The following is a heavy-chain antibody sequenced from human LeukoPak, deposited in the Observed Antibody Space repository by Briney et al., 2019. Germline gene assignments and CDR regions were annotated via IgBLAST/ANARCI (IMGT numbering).Heavy chain of an antibody. CDR1: GASISSYY. J-gene: IGHJ4*02. Sequence: PSETLSLTCTVSGASISSYYWTWIRQTPGKGLEWIGYIHYTGSTNYNPSLKSRVTISVDTSKGQFSLDLTSVTAADTAVYYCTRDGFGSGWYKGASVVDYWGQGTLVTVSS. CDR3: TRDGFGSGWYKGASVVDY. D-gene: IGHD6-19*01. V-gene: IGHV4-59*01. CDR2: IHYTGST.